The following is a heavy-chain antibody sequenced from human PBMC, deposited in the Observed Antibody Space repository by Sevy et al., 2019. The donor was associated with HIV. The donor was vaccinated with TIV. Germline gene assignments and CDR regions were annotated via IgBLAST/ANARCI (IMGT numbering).Heavy chain of an antibody. J-gene: IGHJ6*03. CDR3: ASVVVVPAAKYFYFYYMDV. V-gene: IGHV4-59*01. CDR1: GDSIRNYY. Sequence: SETLSLTCTVSGDSIRNYYGSWIRQPPGKGLEWIGYIYNSGSTNYNPSLKSRVTISVDTSKNQFSLKLSSVTAADTAVYYCASVVVVPAAKYFYFYYMDVWGKGTTVTVSS. CDR2: IYNSGST. D-gene: IGHD2-2*01.